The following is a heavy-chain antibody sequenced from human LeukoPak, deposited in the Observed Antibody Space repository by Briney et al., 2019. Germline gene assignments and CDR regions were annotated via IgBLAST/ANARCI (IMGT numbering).Heavy chain of an antibody. V-gene: IGHV3-23*01. CDR2: ISGSGGST. CDR1: GFTFSSYA. Sequence: PGGSLRLSCAAPGFTFSSYAMSWVRQAPGKGLEWVSDISGSGGSTYYADSVKGRFTISRDNSKNTLYLQMNSLRAEDTAVYYCATGGPDIVVVPAAIGGDYWGQGTLVTVSS. CDR3: ATGGPDIVVVPAAIGGDY. D-gene: IGHD2-2*01. J-gene: IGHJ4*02.